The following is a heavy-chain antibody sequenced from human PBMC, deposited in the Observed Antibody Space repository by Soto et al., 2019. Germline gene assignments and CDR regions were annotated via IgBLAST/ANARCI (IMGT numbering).Heavy chain of an antibody. Sequence: GGSLRLSCAASGFTLSNAWMNWVRQAPGKGLEWVGRIKSKTDGGTTDYAAPVKGRFTISRDDSKNTLYLQMNSLKTEDTAVYYCTTSGYSYGRTYYYYGMDVWGQGTTVTVSS. J-gene: IGHJ6*02. D-gene: IGHD5-18*01. CDR1: GFTLSNAW. CDR3: TTSGYSYGRTYYYYGMDV. V-gene: IGHV3-15*07. CDR2: IKSKTDGGTT.